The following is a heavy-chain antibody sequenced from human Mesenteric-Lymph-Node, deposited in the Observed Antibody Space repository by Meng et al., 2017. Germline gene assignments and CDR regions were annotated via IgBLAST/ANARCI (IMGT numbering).Heavy chain of an antibody. CDR2: TYCRSKWYN. V-gene: IGHV6-1*01. Sequence: QVQLQQAGPGLVQPSQTLSLTCAISGDSVSSNSAALNWIRQYPSRGLEWLGRTYCRSKWYNDYAVSVKSRITINPGTSKNQFSLLLNSVTPEDTAVYYCARVAVGISSFDYWGQGTLVTVSS. J-gene: IGHJ4*02. CDR3: ARVAVGISSFDY. CDR1: GDSVSSNSAA. D-gene: IGHD3-3*02.